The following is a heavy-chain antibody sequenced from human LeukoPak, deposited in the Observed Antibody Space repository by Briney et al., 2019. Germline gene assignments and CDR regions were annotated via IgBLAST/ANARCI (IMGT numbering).Heavy chain of an antibody. CDR3: ARREKMATIGGYFDY. D-gene: IGHD5-24*01. Sequence: PSETLSLTCTVSGGSISSSSYYRRWIRQPPGKGLEWLGGIYYSGSTYYNPSLKSRVTISVDTSKNQFSLKLSSVTAADTAVYYCARREKMATIGGYFDYWGQGTLVTVSS. CDR1: GGSISSSSYY. V-gene: IGHV4-39*01. CDR2: IYYSGST. J-gene: IGHJ4*02.